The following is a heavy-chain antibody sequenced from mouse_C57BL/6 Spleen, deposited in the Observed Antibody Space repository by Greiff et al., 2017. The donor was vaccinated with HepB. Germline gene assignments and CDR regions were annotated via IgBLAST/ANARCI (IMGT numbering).Heavy chain of an antibody. CDR2: IRSKSNNYAT. D-gene: IGHD1-1*01. J-gene: IGHJ1*03. V-gene: IGHV10-1*01. Sequence: VQLVESGGGLVQPKGSLKLSCAASGFSFNTYAMNWVRQAPGKGLEWVARIRSKSNNYATYYADSVKDRFTISRDDSESMLYLQMNNLKTEDTAMYYRVRNYYGRLGFDVWGTGTTVNVSS. CDR3: VRNYYGRLGFDV. CDR1: GFSFNTYA.